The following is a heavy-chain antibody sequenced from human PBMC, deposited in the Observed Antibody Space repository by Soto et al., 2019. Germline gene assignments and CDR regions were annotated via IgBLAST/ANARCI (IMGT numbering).Heavy chain of an antibody. CDR3: ARDSRGAAAE. Sequence: ASVKVSCKASGYTLTSYYMHWVRQAPGQGLEWMGIINPSGGSTSYAQKFQGRVTMTRDTSTSTVYMELNSLRSEDTAVYYCARDSRGAAAEWGQGTLVTVYS. J-gene: IGHJ4*02. CDR2: INPSGGST. CDR1: GYTLTSYY. V-gene: IGHV1-46*01. D-gene: IGHD6-13*01.